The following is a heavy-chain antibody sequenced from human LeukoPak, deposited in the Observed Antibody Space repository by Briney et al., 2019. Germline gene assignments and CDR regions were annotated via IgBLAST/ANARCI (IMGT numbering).Heavy chain of an antibody. V-gene: IGHV4-4*02. Sequence: SGTPSLTCAVSGGSITSTTWWSWVRQPPGKGLEWIGEIYHSETTNYNPSLKSRVTMSVDKSKNQFSLNLSSVTAADTAVYYCARTRAMFRAYWFDSWGQGTLVTVSS. J-gene: IGHJ5*01. CDR3: ARTRAMFRAYWFDS. CDR1: GGSITSTTW. D-gene: IGHD3-10*01. CDR2: IYHSETT.